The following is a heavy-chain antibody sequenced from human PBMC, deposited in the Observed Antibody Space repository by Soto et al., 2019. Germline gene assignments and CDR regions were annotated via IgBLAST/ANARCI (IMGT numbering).Heavy chain of an antibody. CDR1: GFTVSNNY. CDR3: ATPGGGGGY. CDR2: IYSGGYT. D-gene: IGHD3-10*01. V-gene: IGHV3-53*01. J-gene: IGHJ4*02. Sequence: EVQLVESGGGLIQPGGSLRLSCAVSGFTVSNNYMSWVRQAPGKGLEGVSVIYSGGYTAYGDSVKGRFTISRDNSKNTLYLQKNGRGAGDRGVFYWATPGGGGGYWGQGTLVTVSS.